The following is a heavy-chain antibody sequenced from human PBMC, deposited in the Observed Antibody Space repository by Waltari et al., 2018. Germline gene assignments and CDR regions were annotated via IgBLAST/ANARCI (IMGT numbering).Heavy chain of an antibody. CDR3: ARGLRLRFLEWLYPAEGDAFDI. CDR2: IYYSGST. D-gene: IGHD3-3*01. V-gene: IGHV4-30-4*08. Sequence: QVQLQESGPGLVKPSQTLSLTCPVSGGSISRGAYYCTWIRQPPGKRLDWIGYIYYSGSTYYNPSLKSRVTISVDTSKNQFSLKLSSVTAADTAVYYCARGLRLRFLEWLYPAEGDAFDIWGQGTMVTVSS. CDR1: GGSISRGAYY. J-gene: IGHJ3*02.